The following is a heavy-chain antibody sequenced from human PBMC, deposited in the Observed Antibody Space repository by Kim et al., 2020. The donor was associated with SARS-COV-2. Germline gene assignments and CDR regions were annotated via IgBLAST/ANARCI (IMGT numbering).Heavy chain of an antibody. CDR3: TTDLGSGSYYYYYGMDV. V-gene: IGHV3-15*01. CDR2: IKSKTDGGTT. D-gene: IGHD3-10*01. J-gene: IGHJ6*02. Sequence: GGSLRLSCAASGFTFSNAWMSWVRQAPGKGLEWVGRIKSKTDGGTTDYAAPVKGRFTISRDDSKNTLYLQMNSLKTEDTAVYYCTTDLGSGSYYYYYGMDVWGQGTTVTVSS. CDR1: GFTFSNAW.